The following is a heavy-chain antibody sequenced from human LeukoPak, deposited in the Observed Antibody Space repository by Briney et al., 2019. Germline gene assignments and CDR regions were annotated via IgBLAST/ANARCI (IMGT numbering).Heavy chain of an antibody. D-gene: IGHD5-18*01. V-gene: IGHV1-18*01. CDR3: ARAEDPAMVNVGDYYYYAMDI. Sequence: ASVKVSCKASGYTFNSFGITWVRQAPGQGLECMGWISAYNGKTKYTQKFQDRVTMTTDASTTTAYMELRSLRFDDTAVYYCARAEDPAMVNVGDYYYYAMDIWGQGTTVTVSS. CDR2: ISAYNGKT. CDR1: GYTFNSFG. J-gene: IGHJ6*02.